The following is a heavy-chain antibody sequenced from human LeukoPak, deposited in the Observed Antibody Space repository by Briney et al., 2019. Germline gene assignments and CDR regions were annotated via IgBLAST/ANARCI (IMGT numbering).Heavy chain of an antibody. CDR3: AKDIGYSYGKGYFDY. D-gene: IGHD5-18*01. Sequence: PGGSLRLSCAASGFTFDDYAMHWVRQAPGKGLEWVSGISWNSGSIGYADSVKGRFTISRDNAKNSLYLQMNSLRAEDTALYYCAKDIGYSYGKGYFDYWGQGTLVTVSS. V-gene: IGHV3-9*01. CDR2: ISWNSGSI. CDR1: GFTFDDYA. J-gene: IGHJ4*02.